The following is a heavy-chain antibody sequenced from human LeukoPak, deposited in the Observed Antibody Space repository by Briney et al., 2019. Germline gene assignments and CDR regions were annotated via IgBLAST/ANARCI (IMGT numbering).Heavy chain of an antibody. D-gene: IGHD5-12*01. CDR1: GGSFSGYY. CDR2: INHSGST. J-gene: IGHJ5*02. CDR3: ARGDYSGSLDA. Sequence: SETLSLTCAVYGGSFSGYYLSWIRQPPGKGLEWIGEINHSGSTNYNPSLKSRVTISVDTSKNQFSLKLSSVTAAETAVYYCARGDYSGSLDAWGQGTLVTVSS. V-gene: IGHV4-34*01.